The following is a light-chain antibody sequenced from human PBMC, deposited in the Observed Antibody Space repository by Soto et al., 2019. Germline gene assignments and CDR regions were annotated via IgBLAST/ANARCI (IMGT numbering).Light chain of an antibody. Sequence: EIVLTQSPAPLSLSPGERATLSCRASQSVSSYLAWYQQKPGQAPRLLIYDASNRATGIPPRFSGSGSGTDFTLTISSLEPEDFAVYYCQQRSNWPYPFGQGTKLELK. CDR2: DAS. CDR1: QSVSSY. V-gene: IGKV3-11*01. CDR3: QQRSNWPYP. J-gene: IGKJ2*01.